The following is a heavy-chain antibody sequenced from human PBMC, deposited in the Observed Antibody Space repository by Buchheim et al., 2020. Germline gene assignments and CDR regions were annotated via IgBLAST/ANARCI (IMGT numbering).Heavy chain of an antibody. D-gene: IGHD6-13*01. V-gene: IGHV4-34*01. Sequence: QVQLQQWGAGLLKPSETLSLTCAVYGGSFSGYYWSWIRQPPGKGLEWIGEINHSGSTNYNPSLKSRVTISVDTSKNQFSLKMTSVTAADSAIYYCATCGTSSWEGWFTSWGQGT. CDR3: ATCGTSSWEGWFTS. CDR2: INHSGST. J-gene: IGHJ5*02. CDR1: GGSFSGYY.